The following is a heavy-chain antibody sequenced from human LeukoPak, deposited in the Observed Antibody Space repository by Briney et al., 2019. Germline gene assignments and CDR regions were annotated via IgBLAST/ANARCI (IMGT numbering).Heavy chain of an antibody. J-gene: IGHJ6*03. Sequence: ASVKVSCKASGYTFSDYYIHWVRQATGQGLEWMGWMNPNSGNTGYAQKFQGRVTMTRNTSISTAYMELSSLRSEDTAVYYCARGSSWYYYYYYMDVWGKGTTVTISS. CDR3: ARGSSWYYYYYYMDV. V-gene: IGHV1-8*02. CDR2: MNPNSGNT. D-gene: IGHD6-13*01. CDR1: GYTFSDYY.